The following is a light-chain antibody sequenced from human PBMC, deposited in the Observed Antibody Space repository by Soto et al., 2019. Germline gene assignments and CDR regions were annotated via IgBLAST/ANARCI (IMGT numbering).Light chain of an antibody. Sequence: EVVLTQSPVTLSVSPGERATLSCRSSQSFRVLLAGYQQKPGQAPRLLIYDAYNRATGIPPRFSGSGSGTDFTLTISGLEPEDSGDYCCQQRHMWPITFGRRPRLEIK. CDR3: QQRHMWPIT. J-gene: IGKJ5*01. CDR1: QSFRVL. V-gene: IGKV3-11*01. CDR2: DAY.